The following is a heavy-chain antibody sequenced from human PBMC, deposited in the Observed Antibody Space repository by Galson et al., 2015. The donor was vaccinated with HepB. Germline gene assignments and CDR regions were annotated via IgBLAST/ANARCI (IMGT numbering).Heavy chain of an antibody. Sequence: SVKVSCKASGGTFSSYAISWVRQAPGQGLEWMGGIIPIFGTANYAQKFQGRVTITADKSTSTAYMELSSLRSEDTAVYYCAICSSGWAVHDYWGQGTLVTVSS. CDR3: AICSSGWAVHDY. J-gene: IGHJ4*02. CDR2: IIPIFGTA. D-gene: IGHD6-19*01. V-gene: IGHV1-69*06. CDR1: GGTFSSYA.